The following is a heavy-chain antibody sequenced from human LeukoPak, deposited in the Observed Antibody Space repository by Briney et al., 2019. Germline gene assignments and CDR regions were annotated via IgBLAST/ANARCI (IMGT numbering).Heavy chain of an antibody. D-gene: IGHD3-22*01. Sequence: GASVKVSCKASGYTFTGYYMHWVRQAPGQGLEWMGRINPNSGGTNYAQKFQGRVTMTRDTSISTAYMELSRLRSDDTAVYYCATYYYDSSGYYQYFQHWGQRTLVTVSS. CDR3: ATYYYDSSGYYQYFQH. V-gene: IGHV1-2*06. CDR2: INPNSGGT. CDR1: GYTFTGYY. J-gene: IGHJ1*01.